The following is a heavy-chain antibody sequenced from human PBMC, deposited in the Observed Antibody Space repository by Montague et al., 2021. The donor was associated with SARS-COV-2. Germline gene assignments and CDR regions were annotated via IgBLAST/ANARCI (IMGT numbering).Heavy chain of an antibody. CDR2: MYSSGTT. V-gene: IGHV4-39*01. D-gene: IGHD6-19*01. CDR1: GGSISSTSFF. Sequence: SETLSLTCSVSGGSISSTSFFWAWIRQPPGKGLEWFGSMYSSGTTXYNPSLKSRVTISGDTSRNQLSVRLSSVTAADTAVYYCARSTSGWFIYWGQGTLVTVSS. CDR3: ARSTSGWFIY. J-gene: IGHJ4*02.